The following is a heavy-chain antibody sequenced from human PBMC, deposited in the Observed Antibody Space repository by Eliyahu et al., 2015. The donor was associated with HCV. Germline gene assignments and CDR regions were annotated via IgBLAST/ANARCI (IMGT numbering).Heavy chain of an antibody. CDR2: IIPILGIA. CDR1: GGTFSSYA. CDR3: ARRVTDDSSDPFDY. J-gene: IGHJ4*02. V-gene: IGHV1-69*04. D-gene: IGHD3-22*01. Sequence: QVQLVQSGAEVKKPGSSVKVSCKASGGTFSSYAISWVRQAPGQGLEWMGRIIPILGIANYAQKFQGRVTITADKSTSTAYMELSSLRSEDTAVYYCARRVTDDSSDPFDYWGQGTLVTVSS.